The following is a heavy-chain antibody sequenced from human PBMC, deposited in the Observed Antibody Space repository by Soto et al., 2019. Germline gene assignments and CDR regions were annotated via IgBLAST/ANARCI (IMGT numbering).Heavy chain of an antibody. CDR1: GFTFSSYA. CDR3: AVQHDYDSSGYSGYWYFDL. CDR2: ISYDGSNK. Sequence: QVQLVESGGGVVQPGRSLRLSCAASGFTFSSYAMHWVRQAPGKGLEWVAVISYDGSNKYYADSVKGRFTISRDNSKNXPFXQMNSLRAEDTAVYYCAVQHDYDSSGYSGYWYFDLWGRGTLVAASS. V-gene: IGHV3-30-3*01. D-gene: IGHD3-22*01. J-gene: IGHJ2*01.